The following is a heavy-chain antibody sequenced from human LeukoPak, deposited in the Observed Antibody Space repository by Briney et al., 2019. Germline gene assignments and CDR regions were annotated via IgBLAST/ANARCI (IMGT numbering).Heavy chain of an antibody. V-gene: IGHV3-11*04. Sequence: LSLTCTVSGGSISSGGYYWSWIRQHPGKGLEWVSYISSSGSTIYYADSVKGRFTISRDNAKNSLYLQMNSLRAEDTAVYYCARGESDYWGQGTLVTVSS. CDR1: GGSISSGGYY. J-gene: IGHJ4*02. CDR2: ISSSGSTI. CDR3: ARGESDY. D-gene: IGHD3-16*01.